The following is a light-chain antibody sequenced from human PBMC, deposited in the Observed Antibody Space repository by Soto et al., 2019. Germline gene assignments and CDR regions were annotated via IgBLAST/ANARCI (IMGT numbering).Light chain of an antibody. J-gene: IGLJ2*01. CDR3: QVGDGDSEHVV. Sequence: SYELTQPPSVSVAPGQTARITGGGNDIGAKSVHWYLQKPGQASVRVVRDDSDRPSRITERFSGSNSGNTASLTISRVEAGDEADYYCQVGDGDSEHVVFGGGTKLTVL. CDR1: DIGAKS. V-gene: IGLV3-21*02. CDR2: DDS.